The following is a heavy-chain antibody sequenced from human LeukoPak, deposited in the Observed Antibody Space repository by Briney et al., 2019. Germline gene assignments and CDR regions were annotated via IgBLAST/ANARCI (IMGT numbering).Heavy chain of an antibody. CDR3: ARDMDYYYYMDV. V-gene: IGHV3-11*04. CDR1: GFTFSDYY. CDR2: ISSSGSTI. Sequence: SGGSLRLSCAASGFTFSDYYMSWIRQAPGKGLEWVSYISSSGSTIYYADSVKGRFTISRDNAKNSLYLQMNSLRAEDTAVYYCARDMDYYYYMDVWGKGTTVTISS. J-gene: IGHJ6*03. D-gene: IGHD2-2*03.